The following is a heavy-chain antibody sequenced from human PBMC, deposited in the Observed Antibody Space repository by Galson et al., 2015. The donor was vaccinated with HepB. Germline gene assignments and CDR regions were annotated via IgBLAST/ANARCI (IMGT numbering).Heavy chain of an antibody. Sequence: SLRLSCAASGFTFSSYAMSWVRQAPGKGLEWVSAISGSGGSTYYADSVKGRFTISRDNSKNTLYLQMNSLRAEDTAVYYCAKGIAARLTPAEYFQHWGQGTLVTVSS. CDR2: ISGSGGST. CDR1: GFTFSSYA. V-gene: IGHV3-23*01. CDR3: AKGIAARLTPAEYFQH. D-gene: IGHD6-6*01. J-gene: IGHJ1*01.